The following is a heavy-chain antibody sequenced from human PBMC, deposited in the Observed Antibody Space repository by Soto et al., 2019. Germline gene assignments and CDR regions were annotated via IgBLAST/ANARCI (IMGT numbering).Heavy chain of an antibody. J-gene: IGHJ6*02. CDR3: GRCRTDSYAMDF. V-gene: IGHV1-18*01. D-gene: IGHD2-8*02. CDR1: GYSFSNYG. Sequence: ASVKVSCKASGYSFSNYGIAWVRQAPGQGPEWMGWISPYKGRTNYAQNVKGRVVMTTDISTNTVYLELRSLRSDDTAIYYCGRCRTDSYAMDFWGQGTTVTVSS. CDR2: ISPYKGRT.